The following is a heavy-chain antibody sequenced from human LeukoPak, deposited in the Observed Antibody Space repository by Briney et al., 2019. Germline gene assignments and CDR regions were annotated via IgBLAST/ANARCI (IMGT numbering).Heavy chain of an antibody. J-gene: IGHJ4*02. Sequence: ASVKVSCKASGYTFTGYYMHWVRQAPGQGLEWMGWINPNSGGTNYAQKFQGRVTMTRDTSIGTAYMELSRLRSDDTAVYYCATNYYDSSGYLFDYWGQGTLVTVSS. D-gene: IGHD3-22*01. CDR3: ATNYYDSSGYLFDY. CDR2: INPNSGGT. CDR1: GYTFTGYY. V-gene: IGHV1-2*02.